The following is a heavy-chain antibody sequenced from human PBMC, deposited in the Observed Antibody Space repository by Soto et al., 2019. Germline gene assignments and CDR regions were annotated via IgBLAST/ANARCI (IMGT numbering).Heavy chain of an antibody. J-gene: IGHJ4*02. CDR2: IHPDDSYT. CDR1: GYRFTSFW. D-gene: IGHD1-20*01. V-gene: IGHV5-51*01. CDR3: TTRTYNWNRKGRYFDY. Sequence: VASLTISWKVFGYRFTSFWIGWVRQIPGKGLEWMGIIHPDDSYTKYNQPFQGQVTISADKSISTAYLQWSSLKASDTAVYYCTTRTYNWNRKGRYFDYWGQGTLVTVSS.